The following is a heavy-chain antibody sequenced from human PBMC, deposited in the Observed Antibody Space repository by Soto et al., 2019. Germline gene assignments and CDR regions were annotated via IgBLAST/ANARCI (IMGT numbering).Heavy chain of an antibody. CDR3: ARCVAARRQYFDY. D-gene: IGHD6-6*01. CDR1: GFTFSSYG. V-gene: IGHV3-33*01. Sequence: QVQLVESGGGVVQPGRSLRLSCAASGFTFSSYGMHWVRQAPGKGLEWVAVIWYDGSNKYYADSVKGRFTISRDNSKNTLYLQMNSLRAEDTAVYYCARCVAARRQYFDYWGQGTLVTVSS. J-gene: IGHJ4*02. CDR2: IWYDGSNK.